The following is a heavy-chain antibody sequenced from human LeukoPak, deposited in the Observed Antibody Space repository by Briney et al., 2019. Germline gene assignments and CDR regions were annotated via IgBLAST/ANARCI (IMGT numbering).Heavy chain of an antibody. CDR2: ISSNGGST. CDR1: GFTFSSYA. D-gene: IGHD2-15*01. Sequence: GGSLRLSCAASGFTFSSYAMHWVRQAPGKGLEYVSAISSNGGSTYYANSVKGRFTISRDNSKNTLYLQMGSLRAEDMAVYYCARASGTVYCSGGSCTTNNYMDVWGKGTTVTISS. CDR3: ARASGTVYCSGGSCTTNNYMDV. J-gene: IGHJ6*03. V-gene: IGHV3-64*01.